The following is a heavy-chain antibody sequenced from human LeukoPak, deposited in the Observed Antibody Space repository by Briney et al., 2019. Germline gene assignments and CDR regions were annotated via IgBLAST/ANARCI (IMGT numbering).Heavy chain of an antibody. V-gene: IGHV4-59*12. J-gene: IGHJ3*02. D-gene: IGHD1-26*01. CDR3: ARGPGGGNYSDAFDI. CDR1: GDSMSSYY. Sequence: PSETLSLTCTVSGDSMSSYYWSWIRQPPGKGLEWIAYIFYSGSTSYNTSLKSRVAISMNTSRNQLSLKLSSVTAADTAVYYCARGPGGGNYSDAFDIWGQGTMVTVSS. CDR2: IFYSGST.